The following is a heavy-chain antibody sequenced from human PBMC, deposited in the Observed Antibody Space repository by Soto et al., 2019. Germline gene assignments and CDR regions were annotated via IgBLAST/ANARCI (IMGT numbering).Heavy chain of an antibody. V-gene: IGHV1-2*06. J-gene: IGHJ5*02. CDR1: GYIFTDYY. D-gene: IGHD2-2*01. CDR2: INPNSGGT. CDR3: ARDLLVSTSYNWFDP. Sequence: ASVKVSCKASGYIFTDYYMHWVRQAPGQELGWMGRINPNSGGTNYAQKFQGRVTMTRDTSISTAYMELSSLRSDDTAVYYCARDLLVSTSYNWFDPWGQGTLVTVS.